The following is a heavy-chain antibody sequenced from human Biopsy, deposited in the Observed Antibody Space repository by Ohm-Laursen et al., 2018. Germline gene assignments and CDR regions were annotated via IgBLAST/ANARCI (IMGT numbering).Heavy chain of an antibody. CDR3: ARGSNEYGGLYFPH. D-gene: IGHD4-23*01. V-gene: IGHV4-59*11. CDR2: ISYTGNS. J-gene: IGHJ1*01. CDR1: GGSSTGHY. Sequence: TLSRTCTVSGGSSTGHYWSWIRQPPGKGLVWIGHISYTGNSSYKSSLKSRVTISLDTSRKHFSLRLTSLAAADTAVYYCARGSNEYGGLYFPHWGQGTLVTVSS.